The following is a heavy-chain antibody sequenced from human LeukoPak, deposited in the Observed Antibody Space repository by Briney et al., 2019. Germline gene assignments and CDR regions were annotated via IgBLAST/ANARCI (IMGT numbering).Heavy chain of an antibody. CDR1: GASVSSDNCY. CDR3: ARAQLGGGDVYSDY. V-gene: IGHV4-61*01. J-gene: IGHJ4*02. D-gene: IGHD2-21*02. CDR2: IYYSGST. Sequence: PSETLSLTCSVSGASVSSDNCYWSWIRQPPGKGLEWIGYIYYSGSTNYNPSLKSRVTISVDTSKNQFSLKLSSVTTADTAVYYCARAQLGGGDVYSDYWGQGTLVTVSS.